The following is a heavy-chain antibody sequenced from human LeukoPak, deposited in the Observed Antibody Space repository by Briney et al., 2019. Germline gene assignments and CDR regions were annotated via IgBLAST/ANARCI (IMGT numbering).Heavy chain of an antibody. CDR1: GYTFTGYY. Sequence: ASVKVSCKASGYTFTGYYMHWVRQAAGQGLECMGWINPNSGGTNYAQKFQGRVTMTRDTSISTAYMELSRLRSDDTAVYYCARDLREYYYDSSGQESWGQGTLVTVSS. CDR2: INPNSGGT. J-gene: IGHJ5*02. D-gene: IGHD3-22*01. CDR3: ARDLREYYYDSSGQES. V-gene: IGHV1-2*02.